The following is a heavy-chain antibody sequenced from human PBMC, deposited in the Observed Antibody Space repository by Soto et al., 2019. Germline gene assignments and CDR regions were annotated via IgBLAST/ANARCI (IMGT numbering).Heavy chain of an antibody. D-gene: IGHD2-15*01. J-gene: IGHJ2*01. V-gene: IGHV3-48*01. Sequence: EVQLVESGGGLVQPGGSLRLSCAASGFTFSSYSMNWVRQAPGKGLEWVSYISSSSSTIYYADSVKGRFTISRDNAKNSLYLQMNSLRAEDTAVYYCARDSYLPCSGGSCYSYYWYFDLWGRGTLVTVSS. CDR1: GFTFSSYS. CDR3: ARDSYLPCSGGSCYSYYWYFDL. CDR2: ISSSSSTI.